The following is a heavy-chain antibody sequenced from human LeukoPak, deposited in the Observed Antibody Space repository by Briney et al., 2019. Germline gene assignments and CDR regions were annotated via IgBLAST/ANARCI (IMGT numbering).Heavy chain of an antibody. CDR3: ARGRYSSSWYYYYGMDV. D-gene: IGHD6-13*01. J-gene: IGHJ6*04. CDR1: GGSFSGYY. Sequence: PSETLSLTCAVYGGSFSGYYWSWIRQPPGKGLEWIGEINHSGSTNYNPSLKSRVTISVDTSKNQFSLKLSSVTAADTAVYYCARGRYSSSWYYYYGMDVRGKGTTVTVSS. V-gene: IGHV4-34*01. CDR2: INHSGST.